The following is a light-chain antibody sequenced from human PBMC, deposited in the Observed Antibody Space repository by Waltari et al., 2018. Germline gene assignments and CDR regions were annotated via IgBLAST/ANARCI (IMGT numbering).Light chain of an antibody. Sequence: DIVLTQSPGSLSSSPGERVTLSCRASQSVSRALAWYQQKPGQAPRLLIVGSSNRATGIPYVFSGSGSDTEFSLTVSRVEPEDFAVDYCQHYVRLPATFGRGTKVEIK. CDR1: QSVSRA. V-gene: IGKV3-20*01. CDR2: GSS. J-gene: IGKJ1*01. CDR3: QHYVRLPAT.